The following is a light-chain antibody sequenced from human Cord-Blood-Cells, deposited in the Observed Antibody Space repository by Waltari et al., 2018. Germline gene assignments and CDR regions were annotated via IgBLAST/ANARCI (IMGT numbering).Light chain of an antibody. J-gene: IGLJ2*01. CDR1: SSDVGGYYY. CDR3: SSYTSSSTLG. CDR2: EVS. Sequence: QSALTQPAFASGFPGQSITISCTGTSSDVGGYYYVPWYQQHPGKAPKRMIYEVSNRPSGVSNRFSGSKSGNTASLTISGLQAEDEADYYCSSYTSSSTLGFGGGTKLTVL. V-gene: IGLV2-14*01.